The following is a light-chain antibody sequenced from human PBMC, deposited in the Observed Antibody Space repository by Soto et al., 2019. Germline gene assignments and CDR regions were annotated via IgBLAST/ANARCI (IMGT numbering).Light chain of an antibody. V-gene: IGKV3-15*01. Sequence: ETVMTQSPATLSVSPGERATLSCRASQTINNNLAWYQQKPGQAPRLLMFRTSTRATGVPARCSVSGSGTEFNLTISSLQSEDFAVYYCQQYNNWPRATFGGGTKVEMK. CDR3: QQYNNWPRAT. CDR2: RTS. J-gene: IGKJ4*01. CDR1: QTINNN.